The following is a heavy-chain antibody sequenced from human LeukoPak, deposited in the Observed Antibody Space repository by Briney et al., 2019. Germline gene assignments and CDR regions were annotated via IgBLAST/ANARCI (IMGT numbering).Heavy chain of an antibody. Sequence: SETLSITCAVYGGSFSGYYWSWIRQPPGKGLEWIGEINHSGSTNYNPSLKSRVTISVDTSKNQFSLKLSSVTAADTAVYYCTAAGNRPYYFDYWGQGTLVTVSS. V-gene: IGHV4-34*01. CDR3: TAAGNRPYYFDY. D-gene: IGHD6-13*01. CDR2: INHSGST. CDR1: GGSFSGYY. J-gene: IGHJ4*02.